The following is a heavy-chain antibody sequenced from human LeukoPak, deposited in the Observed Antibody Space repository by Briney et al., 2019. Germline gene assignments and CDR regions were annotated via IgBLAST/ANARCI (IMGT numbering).Heavy chain of an antibody. D-gene: IGHD1-1*01. CDR2: MNPNSGNT. V-gene: IGHV1-8*03. Sequence: ASVKVSCKASGYTFSTYDINWVRQATGQGLEWMGWMNPNSGNTVYAQNFQGRVTITRNTSISTAYMELSSLRAEDTAVYYCAKAKSRYLYYMDVWGKGTTVTVSS. J-gene: IGHJ6*03. CDR1: GYTFSTYD. CDR3: AKAKSRYLYYMDV.